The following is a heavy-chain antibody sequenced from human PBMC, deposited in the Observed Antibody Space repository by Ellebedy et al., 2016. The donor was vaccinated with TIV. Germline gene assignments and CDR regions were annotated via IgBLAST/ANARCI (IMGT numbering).Heavy chain of an antibody. V-gene: IGHV3-23*01. CDR1: GFTFSSYA. J-gene: IGHJ4*02. CDR3: AKIGPKLRYFDWLPSPAYYFDY. CDR2: ISGSGGST. D-gene: IGHD3-9*01. Sequence: GGSLRLXXAASGFTFSSYAMSWVRQAPGKGLEWVSAISGSGGSTYYADSVKGRFTISRDNSKNTLYLQMNSLRAEDTAVYYCAKIGPKLRYFDWLPSPAYYFDYWGQGTLVTVSS.